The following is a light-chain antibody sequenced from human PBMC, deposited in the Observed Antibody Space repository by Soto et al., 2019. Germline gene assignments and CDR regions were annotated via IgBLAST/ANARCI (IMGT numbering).Light chain of an antibody. CDR3: QQRSNWPPYT. V-gene: IGKV3-11*01. CDR1: QSVSSY. CDR2: DAS. Sequence: EIVLTQSPATLSLSPGERATLSCRASQSVSSYLAWYQQKPGQAPRLLIYDASNRATGIPARFSGSGSGTDFTLTISSLEPEDCPVYYCQQRSNWPPYTFGQGTKLEIK. J-gene: IGKJ2*01.